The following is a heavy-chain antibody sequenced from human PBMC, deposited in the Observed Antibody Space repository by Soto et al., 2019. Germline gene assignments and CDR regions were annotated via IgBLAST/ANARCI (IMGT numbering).Heavy chain of an antibody. Sequence: VASVKVSCKASGYTFTSYYMHWVRQAPGQGLEWMGIINPSGGSTSYAQKFQGRVTMTRDTSTSTVYMELSSLRSEDTAVYYCAREVTMVRGVTLGGMDVWGQGTTVTVSS. CDR2: INPSGGST. J-gene: IGHJ6*02. D-gene: IGHD3-10*01. CDR1: GYTFTSYY. CDR3: AREVTMVRGVTLGGMDV. V-gene: IGHV1-46*03.